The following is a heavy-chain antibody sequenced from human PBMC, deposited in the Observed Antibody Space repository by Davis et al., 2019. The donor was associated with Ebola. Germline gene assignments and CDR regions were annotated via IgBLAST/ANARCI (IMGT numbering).Heavy chain of an antibody. D-gene: IGHD5-18*01. CDR2: ISSSSSYI. V-gene: IGHV3-21*01. J-gene: IGHJ6*02. CDR3: ARSYGPYYYYGMDV. Sequence: GESLKISCAASGFTFSSYSMNWVRQAPGKGLEWVSSISSSSSYIYYADSVKGRFTISRDNSKNALYLQMNSLRAEDTAVYYCARSYGPYYYYGMDVWGQGTTVTVSS. CDR1: GFTFSSYS.